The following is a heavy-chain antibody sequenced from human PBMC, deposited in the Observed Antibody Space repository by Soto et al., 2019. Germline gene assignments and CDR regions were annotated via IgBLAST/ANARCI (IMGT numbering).Heavy chain of an antibody. CDR1: GFTVSSHD. CDR3: ARDRVFYGMDV. V-gene: IGHV3-53*01. Sequence: EMQLVESGGGLIQPGGSLRLSCVASGFTVSSHDISWVRQAAGKGPEWVSHIYSGGSIYYTDSVKGRFTISRDSSKNTVYLQMNSLRAEDTAIYYCARDRVFYGMDVWGQGTTVTVSS. CDR2: IYSGGSI. J-gene: IGHJ6*02. D-gene: IGHD3-16*01.